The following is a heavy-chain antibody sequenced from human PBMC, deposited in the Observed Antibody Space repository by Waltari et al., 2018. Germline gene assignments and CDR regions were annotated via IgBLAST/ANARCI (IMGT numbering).Heavy chain of an antibody. Sequence: QVQLQQWGAGLLKPSETLSLTCAVYGGSVSGSVSGYYWNWIRQSPGKGLEWIGEVTERGSTDYNPSLKSRVTRSVQTSKNQISLKLTSVTAADTAVYYCARRVPFDYWGPGTVVTVSS. CDR1: GGSVSGSVSGYY. CDR3: ARRVPFDY. J-gene: IGHJ4*02. V-gene: IGHV4-34*01. D-gene: IGHD1-1*01. CDR2: VTERGST.